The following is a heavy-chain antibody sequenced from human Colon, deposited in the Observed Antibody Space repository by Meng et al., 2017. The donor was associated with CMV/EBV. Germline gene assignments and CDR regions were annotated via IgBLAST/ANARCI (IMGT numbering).Heavy chain of an antibody. J-gene: IGHJ4*02. CDR1: GITMSNSW. V-gene: IGHV3-7*04. Sequence: EVYLVGCGGYLVQPGGSLRLSCVVSGITMSNSWMSWVRQAPAKGLEWVANIKGDGSEIQYVDSVKGRFTVSRDNTKNSLYLQMNILKTEDTAVYYCVRGSSSFWGQGTLVTVSS. CDR3: VRGSSSF. D-gene: IGHD6-13*01. CDR2: IKGDGSEI.